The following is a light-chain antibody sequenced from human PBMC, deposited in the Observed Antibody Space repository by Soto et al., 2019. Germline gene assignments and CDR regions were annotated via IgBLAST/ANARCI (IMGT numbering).Light chain of an antibody. Sequence: EIELTQSPGTLSLSPGERATLSCRASQSISGYLAWYQQKPGQAPRLLIYDVSNRATGIPARFSGSGSGTDFTLTISSLEPEDFAIYYCQQRNYWQVTFGQGTKVDIK. CDR1: QSISGY. J-gene: IGKJ1*01. V-gene: IGKV3-11*01. CDR2: DVS. CDR3: QQRNYWQVT.